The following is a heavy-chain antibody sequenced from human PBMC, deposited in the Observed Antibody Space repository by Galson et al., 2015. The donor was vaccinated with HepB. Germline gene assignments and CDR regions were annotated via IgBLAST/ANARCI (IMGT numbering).Heavy chain of an antibody. D-gene: IGHD3-3*01. J-gene: IGHJ5*02. CDR2: INTNTGNP. Sequence: SVKVSCKASGYTFTSYAMNWVRQAPGQGLEWMGWINTNTGNPTYAQGFTGRFVFSLDTSVSTAYLQISSLKAEDTAVYYCARDRTITIFGVVTINWFDPWGQGTLVTVSS. CDR3: ARDRTITIFGVVTINWFDP. CDR1: GYTFTSYA. V-gene: IGHV7-4-1*02.